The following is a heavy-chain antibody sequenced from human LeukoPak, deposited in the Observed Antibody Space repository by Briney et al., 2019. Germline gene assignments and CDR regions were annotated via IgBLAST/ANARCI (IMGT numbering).Heavy chain of an antibody. D-gene: IGHD3-22*01. CDR1: GFTFSSYA. CDR2: ISYDGSNK. Sequence: GGSLRLSCAASGFTFSSYAMHWVRQAPGKGLEWVAVISYDGSNKYYADSVKGRFTISRDNSKNTLYLQMNSLRAEDTTVYYCARDLNHYDSSGYPGYWGQGTLVTVSS. J-gene: IGHJ4*02. V-gene: IGHV3-30-3*01. CDR3: ARDLNHYDSSGYPGY.